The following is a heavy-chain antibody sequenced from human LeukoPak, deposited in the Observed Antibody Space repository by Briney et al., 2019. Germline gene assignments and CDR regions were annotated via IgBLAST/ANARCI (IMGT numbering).Heavy chain of an antibody. D-gene: IGHD3-3*01. Sequence: PGGSLRLSCTGSGFNFGDYAMNWVRQAPGKGLEWVGFIRSKAYGGTTEYAASVKGRFTISRDDSKTIAYLQMNSLKTEDTAVYYCTRDGVVANYFDYWGQGTLVTVSS. CDR3: TRDGVVANYFDY. V-gene: IGHV3-49*04. CDR1: GFNFGDYA. CDR2: IRSKAYGGTT. J-gene: IGHJ4*02.